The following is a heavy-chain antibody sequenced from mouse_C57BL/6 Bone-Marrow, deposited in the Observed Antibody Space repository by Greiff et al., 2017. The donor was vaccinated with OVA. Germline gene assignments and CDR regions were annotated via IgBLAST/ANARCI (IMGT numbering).Heavy chain of an antibody. CDR1: GFSLTSYG. J-gene: IGHJ3*01. Sequence: QVQLQQSGPGLVQPSQSLSITCTVSGFSLTSYGVHWVRQSPGKGLEWLGVIWSGGSTDYNAAFISRLSISKDNSKSQVFFKMNSLQADDTAIYYCAREGKGAWFAYWGQGTLVTVSA. D-gene: IGHD1-3*01. CDR2: IWSGGST. V-gene: IGHV2-2*01. CDR3: AREGKGAWFAY.